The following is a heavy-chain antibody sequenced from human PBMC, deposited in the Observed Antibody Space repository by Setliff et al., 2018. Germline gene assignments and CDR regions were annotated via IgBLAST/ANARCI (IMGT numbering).Heavy chain of an antibody. J-gene: IGHJ4*02. V-gene: IGHV4-34*01. CDR2: INHSGST. D-gene: IGHD3-3*01. CDR1: GGSFSGYY. Sequence: PSETLSLTCAVYGGSFSGYYWSWIRQPPGKGLEWIGEINHSGSTNYNPSLKSRVTISVDTSKNQFSLKLSSVTAADTAVYYCARTPDGFLGDGYNLNTLGYFDSWGQGTPVTVSS. CDR3: ARTPDGFLGDGYNLNTLGYFDS.